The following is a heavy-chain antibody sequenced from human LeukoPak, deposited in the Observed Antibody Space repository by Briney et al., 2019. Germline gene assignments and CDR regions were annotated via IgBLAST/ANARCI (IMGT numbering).Heavy chain of an antibody. D-gene: IGHD3/OR15-3a*01. CDR2: INPSGGST. CDR1: GYTFTSYY. J-gene: IGHJ4*02. V-gene: IGHV1-46*01. CDR3: ARARPDWGPHRYYFDY. Sequence: ASVKVSCKASGYTFTSYYMHWVRQAPGQGLEWMGIINPSGGSTSYAQKFQGRVTMTRDTSTSTVYMELSSLRSEDTAVYYCARARPDWGPHRYYFDYWGQGTLVTVSS.